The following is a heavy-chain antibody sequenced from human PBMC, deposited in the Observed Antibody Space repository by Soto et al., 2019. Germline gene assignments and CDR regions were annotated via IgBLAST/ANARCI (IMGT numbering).Heavy chain of an antibody. Sequence: PGGSLRLSCAASGFTFSSYGISWIRLSPGKGLEWVSVISGGGDTTYYTPSVKGRFTISRDDFRNTLYLQMNSLRTEDTAIYYYAKLRDFVVLPAGILDYWGPGTLVTSPQ. CDR1: GFTFSSYG. D-gene: IGHD2-8*01. J-gene: IGHJ4*02. CDR2: ISGGGDTT. CDR3: AKLRDFVVLPAGILDY. V-gene: IGHV3-23*01.